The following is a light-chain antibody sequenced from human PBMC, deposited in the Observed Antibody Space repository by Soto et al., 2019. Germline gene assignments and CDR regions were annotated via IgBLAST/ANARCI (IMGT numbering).Light chain of an antibody. CDR1: SSDVGGYNY. Sequence: QSALTQPASVSGSPGQSITISCTGTSSDVGGYNYVSWYQQHPGKAPKLMIYDVSNRPSGVSNRFSGSKSGNTASLTISGLQAEGEADYYCSSYTSSRTPGVVFGGGTKVTVL. J-gene: IGLJ2*01. CDR2: DVS. V-gene: IGLV2-14*01. CDR3: SSYTSSRTPGVV.